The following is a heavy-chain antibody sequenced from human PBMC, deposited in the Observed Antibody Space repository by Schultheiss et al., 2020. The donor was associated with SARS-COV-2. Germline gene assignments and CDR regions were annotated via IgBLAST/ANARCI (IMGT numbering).Heavy chain of an antibody. J-gene: IGHJ5*02. V-gene: IGHV4-4*02. CDR3: ARGGGSYLYWFDP. CDR1: GGSISSSNW. D-gene: IGHD1-26*01. Sequence: SETLSLTCAVSGGSISSSNWWSWVRQPPGKGLEWIGEIYHSGSTNYNPSLKSRVTISLDKSKNQFSLKLSSVTAADTAVYYCARGGGSYLYWFDPWGQGTLVTVSS. CDR2: IYHSGST.